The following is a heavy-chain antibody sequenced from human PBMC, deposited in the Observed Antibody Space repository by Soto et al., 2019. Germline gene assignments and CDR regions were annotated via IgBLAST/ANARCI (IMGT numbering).Heavy chain of an antibody. CDR2: IYHTGIT. V-gene: IGHV4-4*02. CDR3: ARDEFATFGGVIAGMDV. CDR1: GDSISSVSW. D-gene: IGHD3-16*02. Sequence: SETLSLTCAVSGDSISSVSWWSWVRQSPGQGLEWIGDIYHTGITNYNPSLQSRVTISVDKSKNEFSLNPTSVTAADTAVYYCARDEFATFGGVIAGMDVWGQGTTVTVSS. J-gene: IGHJ6*02.